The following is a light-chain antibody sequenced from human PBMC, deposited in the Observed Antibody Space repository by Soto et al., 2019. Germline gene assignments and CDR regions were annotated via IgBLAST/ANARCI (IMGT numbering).Light chain of an antibody. CDR2: EVF. V-gene: IGLV2-8*01. CDR1: SNDIGAYNY. J-gene: IGLJ1*01. CDR3: SSYAGRETGV. Sequence: QSALTQPPSASGSPGQSVTISCTGTSNDIGAYNYVSWYQQHPGKAPKLLIYEVFRRPSGVPDRFSGSRSGNTASLTVSDLQPEDEADYYCSSYAGRETGVFGTGTKVTVX.